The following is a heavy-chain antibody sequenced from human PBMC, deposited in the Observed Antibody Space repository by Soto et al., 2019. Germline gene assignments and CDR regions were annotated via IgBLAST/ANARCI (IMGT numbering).Heavy chain of an antibody. V-gene: IGHV1-18*04. Sequence: ASAKVSCKASGYTFTSYGISWVRQAPGQGLEWMGWISAYNGNTNYAQKLQGRVTMTTDTSTSTAYMELRSLRSDDTAVYYCARDSMVHHWFDPWGQGNLVTVSS. J-gene: IGHJ5*02. CDR2: ISAYNGNT. D-gene: IGHD3-3*02. CDR3: ARDSMVHHWFDP. CDR1: GYTFTSYG.